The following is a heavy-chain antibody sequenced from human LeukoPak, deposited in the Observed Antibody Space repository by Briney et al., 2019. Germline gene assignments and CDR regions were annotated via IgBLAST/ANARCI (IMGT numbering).Heavy chain of an antibody. CDR3: HFKYCSSSTCFYYFDY. Sequence: LETLSLTCTVSGGSISSSSHYWGWIRQPPGKGLEWIGSIYYSGITYYNPSLRSRVTISVDTSKNQFSLKLSSVTATDTAVYYCHFKYCSSSTCFYYFDYWGQGTLVTVSS. V-gene: IGHV4-39*01. D-gene: IGHD2-2*01. CDR2: IYYSGIT. CDR1: GGSISSSSHY. J-gene: IGHJ4*02.